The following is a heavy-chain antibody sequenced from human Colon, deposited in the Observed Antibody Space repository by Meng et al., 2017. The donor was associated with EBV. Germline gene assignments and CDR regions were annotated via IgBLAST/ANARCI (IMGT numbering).Heavy chain of an antibody. J-gene: IGHJ4*02. Sequence: QLRRTVPGRGLVQPSQTLSLTCTVSGASINSGDYYWSWIRQPPGKGLEWIGYIYYTGSTYYNPSLKSRVTISMDTSKNQFSLRLSSVTAADTAVYYCARNYYFDYWGQGTLVTVSS. CDR1: GASINSGDYY. CDR3: ARNYYFDY. CDR2: IYYTGST. V-gene: IGHV4-30-4*01.